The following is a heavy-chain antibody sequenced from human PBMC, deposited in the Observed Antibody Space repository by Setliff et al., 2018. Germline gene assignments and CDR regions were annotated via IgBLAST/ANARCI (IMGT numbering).Heavy chain of an antibody. CDR2: ISGYNGNT. CDR3: ARVPRLEWLLPTFDS. J-gene: IGHJ4*02. Sequence: ASVKVSCKTSGYTFISYGLSWMRQAPGQGLEWMGWISGYNGNTEYAQNLQGRVTMTMDTSTSTAYMELRSLTSDDTAAYYCARVPRLEWLLPTFDSWGQGTQVTVSS. CDR1: GYTFISYG. D-gene: IGHD3-3*01. V-gene: IGHV1-18*01.